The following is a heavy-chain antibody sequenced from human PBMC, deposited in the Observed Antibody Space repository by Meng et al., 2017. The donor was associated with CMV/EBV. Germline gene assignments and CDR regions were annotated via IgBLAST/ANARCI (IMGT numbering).Heavy chain of an antibody. CDR1: GYTFTSYG. CDR3: ARDSEKITYYYDSSGYSYSY. J-gene: IGHJ4*02. D-gene: IGHD3-22*01. Sequence: ASVKVSCKASGYTFTSYGISCVRQAPRQGLEWMGWISAYNGNTNYAQKLQGRVTMTTDTSTSTAYMELRSLRSDDTAVYYCARDSEKITYYYDSSGYSYSYWGQGTLVTVSS. V-gene: IGHV1-18*01. CDR2: ISAYNGNT.